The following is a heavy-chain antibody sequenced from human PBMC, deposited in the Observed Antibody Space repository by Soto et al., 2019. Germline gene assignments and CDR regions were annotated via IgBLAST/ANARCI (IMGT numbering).Heavy chain of an antibody. CDR1: GGSFSGYY. CDR2: INHSGST. CDR3: ARAVLIWFGELNNGFDP. Sequence: SETLSLTCAVYGGSFSGYYWSWIRQPPGKGLEWIGEINHSGSTNYNPSLKSRVTISVDTSKNQFTLKLSSVTAADTDVYYCARAVLIWFGELNNGFDPWGQGNLVTVSS. V-gene: IGHV4-34*01. J-gene: IGHJ5*02. D-gene: IGHD3-10*01.